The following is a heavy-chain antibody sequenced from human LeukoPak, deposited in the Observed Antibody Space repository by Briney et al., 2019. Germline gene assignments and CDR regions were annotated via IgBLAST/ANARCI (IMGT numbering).Heavy chain of an antibody. J-gene: IGHJ4*02. D-gene: IGHD1-26*01. Sequence: GGSLRLSCAASGFTFSSYEMNWVRQAPGKGLEWVSYISSSGSTIYYADSVKGRFTISRDNAKNSLYLQMNSLRAEDTAVYYCARWRWELLSLDYWGQGTLVTVSS. CDR2: ISSSGSTI. CDR3: ARWRWELLSLDY. V-gene: IGHV3-48*03. CDR1: GFTFSSYE.